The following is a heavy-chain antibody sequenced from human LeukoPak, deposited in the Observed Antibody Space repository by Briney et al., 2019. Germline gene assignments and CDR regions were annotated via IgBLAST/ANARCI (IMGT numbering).Heavy chain of an antibody. J-gene: IGHJ4*02. V-gene: IGHV3-7*01. CDR3: TRVLYSSGWYGDHY. CDR2: IKQDGGDK. D-gene: IGHD6-19*01. CDR1: GFTFSSYW. Sequence: GGSLRLSCAASGFTFSSYWMSWVRQAPGKGLEWVANIKQDGGDKNYVASVKGRFTISRDNARNSLYLQSNSLRAEDTAVYYSTRVLYSSGWYGDHYWGQGTLVTVSS.